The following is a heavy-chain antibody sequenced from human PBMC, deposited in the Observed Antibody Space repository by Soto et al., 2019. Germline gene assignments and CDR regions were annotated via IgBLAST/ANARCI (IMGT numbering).Heavy chain of an antibody. Sequence: GGSLRLSCAASGFTFSSSGMPCARQAPGKGLEWVAVISYDGSNKYYADSVKCRFTISRDNSKNTLYLQMNSLRAEDTAVYYCAKDGGHYGMDVWGQGTTVTVSS. D-gene: IGHD2-15*01. CDR3: AKDGGHYGMDV. CDR1: GFTFSSSG. CDR2: ISYDGSNK. J-gene: IGHJ6*02. V-gene: IGHV3-30*18.